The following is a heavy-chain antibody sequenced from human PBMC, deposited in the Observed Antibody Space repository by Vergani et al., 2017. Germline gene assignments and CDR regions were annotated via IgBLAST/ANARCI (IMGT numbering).Heavy chain of an antibody. CDR3: ARGQWLPTLSFDY. V-gene: IGHV1-2*02. CDR1: GDTFTGYY. CDR2: INPNSGGT. Sequence: QVQLVQSGAEVKKTGASVKVSCKASGDTFTGYYMHWVRQAPGQGLEWMGWINPNSGGTNYAQKFQDRVTMTRDTAISTANVELSRLRSDYTAMYYCARGQWLPTLSFDYWGQGTLVTVSS. J-gene: IGHJ4*02. D-gene: IGHD6-19*01.